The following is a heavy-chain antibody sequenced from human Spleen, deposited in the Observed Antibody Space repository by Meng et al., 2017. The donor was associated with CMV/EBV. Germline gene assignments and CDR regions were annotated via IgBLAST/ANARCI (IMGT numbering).Heavy chain of an antibody. Sequence: SGFTFSRYAMTWVRQAPGKGLEWVSTISGSGGTSYHADSVKGRLTVSRDNSKNMLFLQMNSLRAEDTAVYYCAKERDYSSLIGAFDIWGHGTMVTVSS. D-gene: IGHD6-6*01. CDR2: ISGSGGTS. CDR3: AKERDYSSLIGAFDI. J-gene: IGHJ3*02. CDR1: GFTFSRYA. V-gene: IGHV3-23*01.